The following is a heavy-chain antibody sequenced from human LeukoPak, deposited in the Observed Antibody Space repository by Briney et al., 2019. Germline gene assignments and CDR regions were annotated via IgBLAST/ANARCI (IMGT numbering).Heavy chain of an antibody. V-gene: IGHV1-2*02. CDR3: ARGDDNGDYEAID. Sequence: ASVKVSCKASGYTFTGYYMHWVRQARGQGLEWMGWINPNSGGTDYAQKFQGRVTMTRDTSISTAYMELSRLRSDDTAVYYCARGDDNGDYEAIDWGQGTLVTVSS. CDR2: INPNSGGT. D-gene: IGHD4-17*01. CDR1: GYTFTGYY. J-gene: IGHJ4*02.